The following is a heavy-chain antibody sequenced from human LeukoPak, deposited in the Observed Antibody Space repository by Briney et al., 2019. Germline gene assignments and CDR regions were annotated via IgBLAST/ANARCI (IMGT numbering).Heavy chain of an antibody. CDR1: GFTFSSYW. V-gene: IGHV3-74*01. CDR3: ANALMGSYSEC. Sequence: AGGSLRLSCAASGFTFSSYWMHWVRQAPGKGLVWVSRINSEGSSASYADSVKGRFTISRDNAKNTLFLQMTSLRAEDTAVYYCANALMGSYSECWGQGTLVTVSS. CDR2: INSEGSSA. J-gene: IGHJ4*03. D-gene: IGHD7-27*01.